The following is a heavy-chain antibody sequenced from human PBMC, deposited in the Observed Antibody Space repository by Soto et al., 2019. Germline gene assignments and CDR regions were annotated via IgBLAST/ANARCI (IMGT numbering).Heavy chain of an antibody. CDR1: GFTFDDYA. V-gene: IGHV3-9*01. CDR3: TKRATKKAMIGWFDP. CDR2: ISWNSDSM. D-gene: IGHD3-10*02. Sequence: EVQLVESGGGLIQPGGSLRLSCAASGFTFDDYAMYWVRQAPGKGLEWVSGISWNSDSMAYADSVKGRFTISRDNAKNSLYLQTNSLRAEDTAFYYCTKRATKKAMIGWFDPWGQGTLVTVSS. J-gene: IGHJ5*02.